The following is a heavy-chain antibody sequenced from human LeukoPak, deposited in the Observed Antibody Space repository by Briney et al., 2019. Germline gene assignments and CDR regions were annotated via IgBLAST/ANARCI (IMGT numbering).Heavy chain of an antibody. Sequence: GGSLRLSCAASGFTFSSYSMNWVRQAPGKGLEWVSSISSSSSYIYYADSVKGRFTIPRDNAKNSLYLQMNSLRAEDTAVYYCATVVVVPAATDYWGQGTLVTVSS. J-gene: IGHJ4*02. CDR2: ISSSSSYI. CDR1: GFTFSSYS. V-gene: IGHV3-21*01. D-gene: IGHD2-2*01. CDR3: ATVVVVPAATDY.